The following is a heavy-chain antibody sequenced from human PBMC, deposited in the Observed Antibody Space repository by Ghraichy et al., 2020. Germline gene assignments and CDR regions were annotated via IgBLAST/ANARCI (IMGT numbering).Heavy chain of an antibody. D-gene: IGHD3-16*01. J-gene: IGHJ4*02. CDR1: GYTFTSYD. CDR2: MNPNSGNT. V-gene: IGHV1-8*01. CDR3: ARKRTLYRIDPLNY. Sequence: ALVKVSCKASGYTFTSYDINWVRQATGQGLEWMGWMNPNSGNTGYAQKFQGRVTMTRNTSISTAYMELSSLRSEDTAVYYCARKRTLYRIDPLNYWGQGTLVTVSS.